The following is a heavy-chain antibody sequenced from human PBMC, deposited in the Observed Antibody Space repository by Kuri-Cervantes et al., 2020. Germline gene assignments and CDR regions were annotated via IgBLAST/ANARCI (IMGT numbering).Heavy chain of an antibody. CDR3: ARGYYDSSGYYYGMDV. CDR2: IYSGGST. V-gene: IGHV3-53*01. D-gene: IGHD3-22*01. J-gene: IGHJ6*02. Sequence: GESLKISCAASGFTVSSNYMSWVRQAPGKGLEWVSVIYSGGSTYYADSVKGRFTISRDNSKNTLYLQMNSLRAEDTAVYYCARGYYDSSGYYYGMDVWGQGTTVPSP. CDR1: GFTVSSNY.